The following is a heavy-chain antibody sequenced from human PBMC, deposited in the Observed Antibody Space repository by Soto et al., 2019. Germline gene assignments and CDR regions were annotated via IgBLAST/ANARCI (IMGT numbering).Heavy chain of an antibody. CDR3: ARDKYSGSSAFDY. V-gene: IGHV1-18*01. J-gene: IGHJ4*02. Sequence: ASVKVSCKTSGYTFNTYGINWVRQAPGQGLELMGWISAYVGKTTYAEKFQGRVTLTTDTSTSTAYMELRSLRSEDTAVYYCARDKYSGSSAFDYWGQGTLVTVSS. CDR2: ISAYVGKT. D-gene: IGHD1-26*01. CDR1: GYTFNTYG.